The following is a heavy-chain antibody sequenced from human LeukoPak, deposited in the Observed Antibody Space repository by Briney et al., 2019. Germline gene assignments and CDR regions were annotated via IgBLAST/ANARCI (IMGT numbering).Heavy chain of an antibody. CDR2: INQGGGEK. CDR3: ARDSGLGAHI. Sequence: PSETLSLTCAVYGGSFSGYYWSWIRQPPGKGLEWVANINQGGGEKYYVDSVKGRFTISRDNAKNFLYLQMNSLRDDDTAVYYCARDSGLGAHIWGQGTMVTVSS. CDR1: GGSFSGYY. J-gene: IGHJ3*02. V-gene: IGHV3-7*01. D-gene: IGHD1-26*01.